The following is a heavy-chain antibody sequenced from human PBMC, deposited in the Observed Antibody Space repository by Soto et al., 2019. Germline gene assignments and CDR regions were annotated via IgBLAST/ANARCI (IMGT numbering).Heavy chain of an antibody. Sequence: SETLSLTCTVSGGSISSGDYYWSCIRQPPGKGLEWMGYIYYSGSTYYNPSLKSRVTISVDTSKNQFSLKLSSVTAADTAVDYWARSEGYYYGSGSYYNGNWFDPWGQGTLVTVSS. CDR3: ARSEGYYYGSGSYYNGNWFDP. V-gene: IGHV4-30-4*01. J-gene: IGHJ5*02. CDR2: IYYSGST. CDR1: GGSISSGDYY. D-gene: IGHD3-10*01.